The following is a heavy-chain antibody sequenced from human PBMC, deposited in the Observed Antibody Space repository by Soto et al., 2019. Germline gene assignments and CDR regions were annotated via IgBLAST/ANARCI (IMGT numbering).Heavy chain of an antibody. Sequence: QGQLVQSGAEVKEPGASVKVSCKASGYTFTGYYMHWARQGPGPGLEWMGWIKSFNGDTNYAQKFQGRVTLTRDTSISTAYMELSRLKSDDTAVYYCARVVSPYYDVLTGNWFDPWGQGTLVTVSS. CDR1: GYTFTGYY. D-gene: IGHD3-9*01. J-gene: IGHJ5*02. CDR2: IKSFNGDT. CDR3: ARVVSPYYDVLTGNWFDP. V-gene: IGHV1-2*02.